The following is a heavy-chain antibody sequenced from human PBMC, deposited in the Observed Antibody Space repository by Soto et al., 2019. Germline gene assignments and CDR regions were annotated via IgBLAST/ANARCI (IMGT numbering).Heavy chain of an antibody. CDR3: ARDQYGFRSGSYYYAMEV. CDR1: GGSVSSESHY. V-gene: IGHV4-61*01. Sequence: SETLSLTCTVSGGSVSSESHYWSWIRQTPGKGLEWIGYIYYTGSTNYNPSLKGRVTMSVDTSRDQVSLRLRSVTRADTAVYYCARDQYGFRSGSYYYAMEVWGQGTKVTVSS. D-gene: IGHD3-3*01. CDR2: IYYTGST. J-gene: IGHJ6*02.